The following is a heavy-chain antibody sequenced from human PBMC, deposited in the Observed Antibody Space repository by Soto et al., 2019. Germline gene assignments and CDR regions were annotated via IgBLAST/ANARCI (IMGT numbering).Heavy chain of an antibody. Sequence: ASVKVSCKASGGTFSSYAISWLRQAPGQGLEWMGGIIPIFGTANYAQKFQGRVTITADESTSTAYMELSSLRSEDTAVYYCARDADCSGGSCYSFHYGMDVWGQGTTVTVSS. CDR3: ARDADCSGGSCYSFHYGMDV. D-gene: IGHD2-15*01. CDR1: GGTFSSYA. CDR2: IIPIFGTA. V-gene: IGHV1-69*13. J-gene: IGHJ6*02.